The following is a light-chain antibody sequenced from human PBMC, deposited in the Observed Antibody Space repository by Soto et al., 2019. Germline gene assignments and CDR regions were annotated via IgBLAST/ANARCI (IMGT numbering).Light chain of an antibody. J-gene: IGKJ5*01. CDR3: QQFNSYPIT. V-gene: IGKV3-15*01. CDR2: GAS. CDR1: QSVSSN. Sequence: DIVMPQSPATLSVSPGERATLSCRASQSVSSNLAWYQQKPGQAPRLLIYGASTRATGIPARFSGSGSGTEFTLTISSLQSEDFATYYCQQFNSYPITFGQGTRLEI.